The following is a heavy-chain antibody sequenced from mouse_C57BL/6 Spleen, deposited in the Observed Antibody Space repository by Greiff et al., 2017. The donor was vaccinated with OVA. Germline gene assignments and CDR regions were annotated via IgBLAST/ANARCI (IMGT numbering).Heavy chain of an antibody. D-gene: IGHD2-5*01. V-gene: IGHV1-19*01. CDR3: ARDSNYLDY. J-gene: IGHJ2*01. Sequence: EVQLQESGPVLVKPGASVKMSCKASGYTFTDYYMNWVKQSHGKSLEWIGVINPYNGGTSYNQKFKGKATLTVDKSSSTAYMELNSLTSEDSAVYYCARDSNYLDYWGQGTTLTVSS. CDR1: GYTFTDYY. CDR2: INPYNGGT.